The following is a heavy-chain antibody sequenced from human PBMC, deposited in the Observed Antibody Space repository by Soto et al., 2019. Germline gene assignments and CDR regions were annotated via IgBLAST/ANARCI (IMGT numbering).Heavy chain of an antibody. CDR2: ISGSGGST. J-gene: IGHJ6*02. Sequence: SLRLSCAASGFTFSSYAMSWVLQAPGNVLGCVSAISGSGGSTYYAASVKGRFTISRDNSKNTLFLQMNGLRAEDTAVYYCAKVTKRAAAGRYEYYKYGMDVWDQGTTVTVSS. D-gene: IGHD6-13*01. V-gene: IGHV3-23*01. CDR3: AKVTKRAAAGRYEYYKYGMDV. CDR1: GFTFSSYA.